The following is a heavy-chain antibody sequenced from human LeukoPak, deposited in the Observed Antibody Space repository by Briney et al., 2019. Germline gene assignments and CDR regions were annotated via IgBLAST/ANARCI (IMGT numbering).Heavy chain of an antibody. Sequence: ASVKVSCKASGYTFTSYDINWVRQATGQGLEWMGWMNPNSGNTGYAQKFQGRVTMTRNTSISTAYMELSSLRSEDTAVYYCARDKYIAAAGLRTEYFQHWGQGTLVTVAS. D-gene: IGHD6-13*01. V-gene: IGHV1-8*01. CDR2: MNPNSGNT. CDR3: ARDKYIAAAGLRTEYFQH. J-gene: IGHJ1*01. CDR1: GYTFTSYD.